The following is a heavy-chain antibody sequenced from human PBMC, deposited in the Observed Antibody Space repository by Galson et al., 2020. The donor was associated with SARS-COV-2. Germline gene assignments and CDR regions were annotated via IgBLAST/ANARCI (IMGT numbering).Heavy chain of an antibody. CDR3: AKRGGSNPLGPFDY. CDR1: GFTFSRFA. D-gene: IGHD2-2*01. J-gene: IGHJ4*02. Sequence: GESLKISCQASGFTFSRFAMRWVRQAPGTGLELVSSISANADSTYYADSVKGRFTISRDNSKNTLYVQMNILGAEDTALYYCAKRGGSNPLGPFDYWGQGTLVTGSS. CDR2: ISANADST. V-gene: IGHV3-23*01.